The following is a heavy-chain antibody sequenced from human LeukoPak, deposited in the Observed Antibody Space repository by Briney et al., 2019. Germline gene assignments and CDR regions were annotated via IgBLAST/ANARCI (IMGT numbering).Heavy chain of an antibody. D-gene: IGHD2-2*01. CDR1: GFTFSSYA. CDR3: ARDEVDCSSTSCYAAYDAFDI. V-gene: IGHV3-30-3*01. CDR2: ISYDGSNK. Sequence: GSLRLSCAASGFTFSSYAMHWVRQAPGKGLEWVAVISYDGSNKYYADSVKGRFTISRDNSKNTLYLQMNSLRAEDTAVYYCARDEVDCSSTSCYAAYDAFDICSQGTMATVSS. J-gene: IGHJ3*02.